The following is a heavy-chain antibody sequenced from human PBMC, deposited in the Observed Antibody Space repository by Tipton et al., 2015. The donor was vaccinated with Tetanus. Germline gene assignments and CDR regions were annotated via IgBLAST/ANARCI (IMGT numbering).Heavy chain of an antibody. D-gene: IGHD2-21*01. V-gene: IGHV4-39*02. Sequence: TLSLTCTVFGGSVSSGSYYWAWIRQPPGKGLEWIGSLTYSGRTYYSPSLKGRLTMSVDTSKKDFSLRLRSVTAEDTAVYYCSRSVVNWFDPWGQGTLVTVSS. CDR3: SRSVVNWFDP. CDR2: LTYSGRT. J-gene: IGHJ5*02. CDR1: GGSVSSGSYY.